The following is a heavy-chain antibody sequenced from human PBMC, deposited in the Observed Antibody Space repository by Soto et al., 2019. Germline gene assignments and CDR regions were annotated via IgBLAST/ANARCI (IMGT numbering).Heavy chain of an antibody. J-gene: IGHJ5*02. V-gene: IGHV6-1*01. CDR1: GDSVSSDSAA. CDR3: ARGPVILRP. Sequence: SQPLSLTCAISGDSVSSDSAAWSWIRLSPSRGLEWLGRTYYRSKWSSVYAPCVRGRISINPDAAKNQFSLQLNSVTPDDTAVYYCARGPVILRPWGQGTLVTVSS. D-gene: IGHD4-4*01. CDR2: TYYRSKWSS.